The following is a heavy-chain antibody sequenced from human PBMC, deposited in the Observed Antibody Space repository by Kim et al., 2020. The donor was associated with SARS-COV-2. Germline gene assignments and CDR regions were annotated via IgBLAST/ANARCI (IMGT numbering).Heavy chain of an antibody. Sequence: GGSLRPSCAASGFTFSSYGMHWVRQAPGKGLEWVAVIWYDGSNKYYADSVKGRFTISRDNSKNTLYLQMNSLRAEDTAVYYCAREPPQYYYGSGSYYASYYYYYGMDVWGQGTTVTVSS. CDR2: IWYDGSNK. J-gene: IGHJ6*02. D-gene: IGHD3-10*01. V-gene: IGHV3-33*01. CDR3: AREPPQYYYGSGSYYASYYYYYGMDV. CDR1: GFTFSSYG.